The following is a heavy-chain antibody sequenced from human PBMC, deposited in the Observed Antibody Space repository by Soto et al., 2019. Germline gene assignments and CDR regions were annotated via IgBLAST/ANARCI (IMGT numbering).Heavy chain of an antibody. CDR3: ARAGSENDY. D-gene: IGHD3-10*01. J-gene: IGHJ4*02. Sequence: EVQLVESGGGLVQPGGSLRLSCAASGFTFSNYWMSWVRQAPGKGLEWVANIKQDGSERNYVDSVKGRFTISRDNAKNSLYGQLNSLRAEDTAVYYCARAGSENDYWGQGTLVTVSS. CDR2: IKQDGSER. V-gene: IGHV3-7*05. CDR1: GFTFSNYW.